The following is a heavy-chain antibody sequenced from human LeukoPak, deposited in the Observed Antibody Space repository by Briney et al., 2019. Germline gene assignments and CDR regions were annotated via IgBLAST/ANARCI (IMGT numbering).Heavy chain of an antibody. CDR2: ISGSGDT. J-gene: IGHJ4*02. CDR1: GGSISSSSYY. CDR3: AKNQGYSGSHFDY. V-gene: IGHV3-23*01. Sequence: ETLSLTCTVSGGSISSSSYYWGWIRQPPGKGLEWVSEISGSGDTYYTDSVKGRFTISRDNSKNTLYLQMNSLRAEDTAVYYCAKNQGYSGSHFDYWGQGTLVTVSS. D-gene: IGHD1-26*01.